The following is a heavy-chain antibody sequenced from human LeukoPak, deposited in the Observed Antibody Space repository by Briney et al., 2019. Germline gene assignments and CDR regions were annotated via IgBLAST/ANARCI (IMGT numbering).Heavy chain of an antibody. CDR1: GGSLSSGDYY. J-gene: IGHJ4*02. CDR2: IYYSGST. CDR3: ARVRYSYGYSDYFDY. D-gene: IGHD5-18*01. Sequence: SETLSLTCTVSGGSLSSGDYYWSWIRQPPGKGLEWIGYIYYSGSTNYNPSLKSRVTISVDTSKNQFSLKLSSVTAADTAVYYCARVRYSYGYSDYFDYWGQGTLVTVSS. V-gene: IGHV4-61*08.